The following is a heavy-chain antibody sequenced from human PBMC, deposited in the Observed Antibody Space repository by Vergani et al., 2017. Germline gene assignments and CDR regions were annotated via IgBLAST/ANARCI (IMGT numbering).Heavy chain of an antibody. CDR2: ISYDGNNK. CDR3: AKSDGGSSPVGFDY. D-gene: IGHD1-26*01. CDR1: GFTFSSYG. V-gene: IGHV3-30*18. J-gene: IGHJ4*02. Sequence: QVQLVESGGGVVQPGRSLRLSCAASGFTFSSYGMHWVRQAPGKGLEWVAVISYDGNNKYYADSVKGRFTISRDNSKNTLYLQMNSLRAEDTAVYYCAKSDGGSSPVGFDYWGQGTLVTVSS.